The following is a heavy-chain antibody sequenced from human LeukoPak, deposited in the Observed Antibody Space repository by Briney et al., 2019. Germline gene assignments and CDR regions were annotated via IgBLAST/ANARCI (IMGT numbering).Heavy chain of an antibody. D-gene: IGHD3-9*01. J-gene: IGHJ3*02. Sequence: GASVKVSCKDSGYTLTELSMHWVRQAPGKGLEWMGGFDPEDGETIYAQKFQGRVTMTEDTSTDTAYMELSSLRSEDTAVYYCASYHRDFDWLPPFAFDIWGQGTMVTVSS. CDR2: FDPEDGET. CDR1: GYTLTELS. CDR3: ASYHRDFDWLPPFAFDI. V-gene: IGHV1-24*01.